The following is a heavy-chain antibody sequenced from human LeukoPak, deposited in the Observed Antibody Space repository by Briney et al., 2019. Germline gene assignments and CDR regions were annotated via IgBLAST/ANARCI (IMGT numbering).Heavy chain of an antibody. CDR3: ARSYDSSGYYFRTVEY. V-gene: IGHV3-33*01. D-gene: IGHD3-22*01. J-gene: IGHJ4*02. CDR1: GFTFSSYG. CDR2: IWYDGSNK. Sequence: PGGSLRLSCAASGFTFSSYGMHWVRQAPGKGLEWVAVIWYDGSNKQYADSVKGRFTISRDNSKNTLYLEMNSLRAEDTAVYYCARSYDSSGYYFRTVEYWGQGTLVTVSS.